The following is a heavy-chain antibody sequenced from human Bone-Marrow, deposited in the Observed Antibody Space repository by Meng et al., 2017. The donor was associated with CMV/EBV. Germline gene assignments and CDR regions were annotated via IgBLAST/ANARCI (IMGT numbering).Heavy chain of an antibody. V-gene: IGHV4-30-4*08. CDR1: GRSLSTPDFY. Sequence: SGRSLSTPDFYWRQILQPPGKGLEWIVYIYYSGSTYYNPSLKSRFTISVDTSKNQFSLKLSSVTAADTAVYYCARGGVTSSYFWFDPWGQGTLVTVSS. D-gene: IGHD4-17*01. CDR3: ARGGVTSSYFWFDP. J-gene: IGHJ5*02. CDR2: IYYSGST.